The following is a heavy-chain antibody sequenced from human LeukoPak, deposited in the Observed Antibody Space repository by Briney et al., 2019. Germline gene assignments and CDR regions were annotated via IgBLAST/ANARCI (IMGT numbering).Heavy chain of an antibody. D-gene: IGHD6-19*01. CDR1: GGSIGSYY. Sequence: PSETLSLTCTVSGGSIGSYYWSWIRQPPGKGLEWIGYIYYSGSTNYNPSLKSRVTISVDTSKNQFSLKVSSVTAADTAVYYCARQIHGSSSGWRFGYWGQGALVTVSS. CDR2: IYYSGST. CDR3: ARQIHGSSSGWRFGY. J-gene: IGHJ4*02. V-gene: IGHV4-59*08.